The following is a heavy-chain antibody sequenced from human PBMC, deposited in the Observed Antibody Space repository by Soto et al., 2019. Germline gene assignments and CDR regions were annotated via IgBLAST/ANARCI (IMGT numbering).Heavy chain of an antibody. J-gene: IGHJ4*02. D-gene: IGHD2-15*01. CDR3: ARHSDGTDDPEHYFDY. V-gene: IGHV5-51*01. CDR1: GYSFTSYW. CDR2: IYPGDSDT. Sequence: GESLKISCKGSGYSFTSYWIGWVRQMPGKGLEWMGIIYPGDSDTRYSPSFQGQVTISADKSISTAYLQWSSLKASDTAMYYCARHSDGTDDPEHYFDYWGQGTLVTVS.